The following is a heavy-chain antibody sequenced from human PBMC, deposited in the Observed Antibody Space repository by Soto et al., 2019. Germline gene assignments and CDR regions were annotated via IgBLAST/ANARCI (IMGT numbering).Heavy chain of an antibody. J-gene: IGHJ4*02. CDR1: GASITTYY. CDR3: VAGNDY. V-gene: IGHV4-59*01. Sequence: SETLSLTCTVSGASITTYYWNWIRQPPGKRLEWIGNMFYSGTTRYNPSLKSRVTISADTSTNKISLKMRSVTAADTAVYYCVAGNDYWGQGTLVTVSS. CDR2: MFYSGTT. D-gene: IGHD6-19*01.